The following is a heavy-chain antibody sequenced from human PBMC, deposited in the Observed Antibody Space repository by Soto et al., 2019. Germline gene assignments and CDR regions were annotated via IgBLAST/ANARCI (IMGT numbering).Heavy chain of an antibody. CDR2: INYSGST. J-gene: IGHJ3*01. Sequence: SETLSLTCGVSGVSFIGYYWSWIRQPPGKGLEWIGEINYSGSTKFNPSLKSRVTLSIDTSKDQFSLRLSSVTAADTAVYYCARDSGGLRLGESSLYGEKDSFDVWDQGTLVTVSS. V-gene: IGHV4-34*01. CDR1: GVSFIGYY. D-gene: IGHD3-16*02. CDR3: ARDSGGLRLGESSLYGEKDSFDV.